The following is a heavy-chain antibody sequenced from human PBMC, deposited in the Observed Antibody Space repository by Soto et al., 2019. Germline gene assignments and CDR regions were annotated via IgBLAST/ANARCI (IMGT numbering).Heavy chain of an antibody. CDR3: ARHIAVSGTRGFDF. D-gene: IGHD6-19*01. J-gene: IGHJ4*01. V-gene: IGHV4-4*02. Sequence: QVQLQESGPGLMKPSGTLSLTCAVSGGSISTNWWSWVRQPPGKGLEWIGEIYHSGATNYNPSLKNRGTVSVDKSQNHLSLNLNSVTAADTAVYYCARHIAVSGTRGFDFWGHGTLVTVSS. CDR1: GGSISTNW. CDR2: IYHSGAT.